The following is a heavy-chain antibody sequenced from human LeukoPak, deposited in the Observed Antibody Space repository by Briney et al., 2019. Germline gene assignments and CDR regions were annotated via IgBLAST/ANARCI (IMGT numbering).Heavy chain of an antibody. J-gene: IGHJ6*03. CDR2: ISYDGSNK. D-gene: IGHD4-23*01. CDR3: ARVGLLRWLTNGGYNYHYMDV. Sequence: GGSLRLSCAASGFTLSSYAMHWVRQAPGKGLEWVAVISYDGSNKYYADSVKGRFTISRDNSKNTLYLQMNSLRAEDTAVYYCARVGLLRWLTNGGYNYHYMDVWGKGTTVTVSS. CDR1: GFTLSSYA. V-gene: IGHV3-30*04.